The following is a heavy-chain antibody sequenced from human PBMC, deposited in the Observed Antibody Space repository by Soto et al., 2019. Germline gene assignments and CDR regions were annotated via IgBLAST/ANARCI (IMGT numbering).Heavy chain of an antibody. Sequence: VKISGKGSGYSFTSYWIGWVRQMPGKCLEWMGVIYPGDSDTRYIPSLQRQLTISADKSISTAYLQWSSLKASDTAMYYCARRGRRHYLGFDPWGQGTLVTVSS. J-gene: IGHJ5*02. V-gene: IGHV5-51*01. CDR2: IYPGDSDT. CDR1: GYSFTSYW. D-gene: IGHD3-10*01. CDR3: ARRGRRHYLGFDP.